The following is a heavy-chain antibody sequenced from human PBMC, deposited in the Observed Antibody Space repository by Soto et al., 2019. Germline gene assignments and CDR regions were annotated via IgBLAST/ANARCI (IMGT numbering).Heavy chain of an antibody. D-gene: IGHD1-26*01. Sequence: ASVKVSCRVSGYTLTELSMHWVRQAPGKGLEWMGGFDPEDGETIYAQKFQGRVTMAEDTSTDTAYMELSSLRSEDTAVYYCATVWGGYYPFDYWGQGTLVTVSS. CDR2: FDPEDGET. CDR1: GYTLTELS. CDR3: ATVWGGYYPFDY. J-gene: IGHJ4*02. V-gene: IGHV1-24*01.